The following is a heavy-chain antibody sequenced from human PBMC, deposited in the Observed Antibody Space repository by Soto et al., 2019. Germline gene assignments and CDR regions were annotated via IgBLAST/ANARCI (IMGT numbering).Heavy chain of an antibody. Sequence: QVQLVESGGGVVQPGRSLRLSCAASGFTFSSYAMHWVRQAPGKGLEWVAVISYDGSNKYYADSVKGRFTISRDNSKNTLYLQMNSLRAEDTAVYYCARGSGYYQYYFEYWGQGTLVTVSS. CDR3: ARGSGYYQYYFEY. CDR1: GFTFSSYA. J-gene: IGHJ4*02. CDR2: ISYDGSNK. V-gene: IGHV3-30-3*01. D-gene: IGHD3-22*01.